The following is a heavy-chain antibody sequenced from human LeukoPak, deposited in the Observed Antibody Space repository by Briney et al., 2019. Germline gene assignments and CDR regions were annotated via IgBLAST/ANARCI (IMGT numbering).Heavy chain of an antibody. J-gene: IGHJ4*02. CDR3: ARVRRYYYDSSGYYAAKNYYFDY. CDR2: IYHSGST. V-gene: IGHV4-4*02. D-gene: IGHD3-22*01. Sequence: SGTLSLTCAVSGGSISSSNWWSWVRQPPGKGLEWIGEIYHSGSTNYNPSLKSRVTISVDKSKNQFSLKLSSVTAADTAVYYCARVRRYYYDSSGYYAAKNYYFDYWGQGTLVTVSS. CDR1: GGSISSSNW.